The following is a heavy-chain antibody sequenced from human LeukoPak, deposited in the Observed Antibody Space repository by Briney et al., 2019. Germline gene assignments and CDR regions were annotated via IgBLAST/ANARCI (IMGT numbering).Heavy chain of an antibody. J-gene: IGHJ5*02. CDR2: INSDGSST. Sequence: GGSLRLSCAASGFTFSSYWMHRVRQAPGKGLVWVSRINSDGSSTNYVDSVKGRFTISRDNAKNTLYLQMNSLRAEDTAVYYCARDHTTTVTTSRFDPWGQGTLVTVSS. CDR1: GFTFSSYW. CDR3: ARDHTTTVTTSRFDP. D-gene: IGHD4-17*01. V-gene: IGHV3-74*01.